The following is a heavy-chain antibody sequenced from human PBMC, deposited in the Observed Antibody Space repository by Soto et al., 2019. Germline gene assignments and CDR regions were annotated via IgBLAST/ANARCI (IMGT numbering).Heavy chain of an antibody. V-gene: IGHV4-34*01. D-gene: IGHD6-19*01. CDR2: INHSGST. CDR1: GGSFSGYY. CDR3: ARGFYSSGWQSGDAFDI. Sequence: SETLSLTCAVYGGSFSGYYWSWIRQPPGKGLEWIGEINHSGSTNYNPSLKSRVTISVDTSKNQFSLKLSSVTAADTAVYYCARGFYSSGWQSGDAFDIWGQGTMVTVSS. J-gene: IGHJ3*02.